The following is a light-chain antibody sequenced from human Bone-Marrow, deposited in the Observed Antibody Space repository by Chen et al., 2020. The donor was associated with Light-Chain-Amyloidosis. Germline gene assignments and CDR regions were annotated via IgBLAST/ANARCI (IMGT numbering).Light chain of an antibody. V-gene: IGLV6-57*01. CDR2: EDV. Sequence: NFMLTQPHSVSESPGKTVIISCTRSSGSISTNYVQCYQQRPGSSPTTVIYEDVQRPPGVPDRFSGSIDRSSNSASLTISGLKTEDEADYYCQSYQGSSQGVFGGGTKLTVL. J-gene: IGLJ3*02. CDR3: QSYQGSSQGV. CDR1: SGSISTNY.